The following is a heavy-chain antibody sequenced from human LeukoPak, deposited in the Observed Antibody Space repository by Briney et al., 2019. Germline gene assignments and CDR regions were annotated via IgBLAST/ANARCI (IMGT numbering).Heavy chain of an antibody. CDR2: INGDGSST. V-gene: IGHV3-74*01. Sequence: GWSLRLSCAASGFTFSSYWMHWVRQAPGKGLVWVSRINGDGSSTSYADSVKGRFTISRDNAKNTLYLQMNSLRAEDTAVYYCARDRGYVMDVWGQGTTVTVSS. D-gene: IGHD5-24*01. J-gene: IGHJ6*02. CDR1: GFTFSSYW. CDR3: ARDRGYVMDV.